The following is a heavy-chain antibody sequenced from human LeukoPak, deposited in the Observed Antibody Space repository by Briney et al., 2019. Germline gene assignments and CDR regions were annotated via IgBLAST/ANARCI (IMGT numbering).Heavy chain of an antibody. V-gene: IGHV3-30*18. D-gene: IGHD3-10*01. J-gene: IGHJ4*02. Sequence: GGSLRLSCAASGFTFSSYGMHWVRQAPGKWLEWVAVRSYDGSNKYYADSVKGRFTISRDNSKNTLYLQMNSLRAEDTAVYYCAKGMAPYGSGSLFDYWGQGTLVTVSS. CDR1: GFTFSSYG. CDR2: RSYDGSNK. CDR3: AKGMAPYGSGSLFDY.